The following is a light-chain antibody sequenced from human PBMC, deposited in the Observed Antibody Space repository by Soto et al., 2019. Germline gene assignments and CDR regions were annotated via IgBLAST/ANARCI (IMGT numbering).Light chain of an antibody. CDR2: DDK. CDR3: QVWDSTSDHVV. Sequence: SYELTQSPSVSVAPGQTASITCGGNNIGSKAVHWYQQKPGQAPVLVVYDDKDRPSGIPERFSGSNSGNTATLSISRVEAGDEADYYCQVWDSTSDHVVFGGGTKLTVL. J-gene: IGLJ2*01. V-gene: IGLV3-21*02. CDR1: NIGSKA.